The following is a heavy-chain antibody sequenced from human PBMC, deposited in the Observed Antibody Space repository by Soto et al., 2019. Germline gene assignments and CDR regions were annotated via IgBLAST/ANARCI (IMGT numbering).Heavy chain of an antibody. CDR2: IIPIFGTA. Sequence: GASVKVSCKASGGTFSSYAISWVRQAPGQGLEWMGGIIPIFGTANYAQKFQGRVTITADESTSTAYMELSSLRSEDTAVYYCARVWRSTTYYYYYHGMDVWGQGTTVTVSS. J-gene: IGHJ6*02. V-gene: IGHV1-69*13. D-gene: IGHD3-16*01. CDR3: ARVWRSTTYYYYYHGMDV. CDR1: GGTFSSYA.